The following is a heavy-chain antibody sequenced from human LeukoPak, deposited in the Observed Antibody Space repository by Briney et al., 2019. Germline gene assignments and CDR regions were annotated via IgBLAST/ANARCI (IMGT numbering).Heavy chain of an antibody. D-gene: IGHD3-10*01. CDR2: IKQDGSEK. J-gene: IGHJ5*02. CDR3: ARDSYGSGITPFYP. CDR1: GFTFSSYW. Sequence: PGGSLRLSCAASGFTFSSYWMSWVRQAPGKGLEWVANIKQDGSEKYYVDSVKGRFTISRDNAKNSLYLQMNSLRAEDTAVYYCARDSYGSGITPFYPWGQGTLVTVSS. V-gene: IGHV3-7*01.